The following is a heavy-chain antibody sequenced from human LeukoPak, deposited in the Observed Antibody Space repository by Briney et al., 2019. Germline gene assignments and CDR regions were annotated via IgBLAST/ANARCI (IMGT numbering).Heavy chain of an antibody. CDR1: GFTFSGFTFSDYY. CDR2: ISGGGNTI. J-gene: IGHJ4*02. Sequence: GGSLRLSCAASGFTFSGFTFSDYYMIWIRQAPEKGLEWVSYISGGGNTIYYADSVKGRFTISRDNAQNSLYLQMNRLRAEDTAVYYCARVRNYGSGSFYTFDYWGQGTLVTVSS. CDR3: ARVRNYGSGSFYTFDY. V-gene: IGHV3-11*01. D-gene: IGHD3-10*01.